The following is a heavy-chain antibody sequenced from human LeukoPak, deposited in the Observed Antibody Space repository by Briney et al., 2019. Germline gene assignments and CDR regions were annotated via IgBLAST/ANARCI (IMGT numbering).Heavy chain of an antibody. CDR2: ISSSSSTI. D-gene: IGHD4-17*01. J-gene: IGHJ5*02. V-gene: IGHV3-48*02. Sequence: GGSLRLSCAASGFTFSSYSMNWVRQAPGKGLEWVSYISSSSSTIYYADSVKGRFTISRDNAKNSLYLQMNSLRDEDTAVYYCARDNHDYGDYGWLDPWGQGTLVAVSS. CDR1: GFTFSSYS. CDR3: ARDNHDYGDYGWLDP.